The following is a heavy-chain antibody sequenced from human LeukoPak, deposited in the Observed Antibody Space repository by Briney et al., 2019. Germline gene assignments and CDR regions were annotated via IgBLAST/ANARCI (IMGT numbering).Heavy chain of an antibody. J-gene: IGHJ4*02. V-gene: IGHV3-23*01. CDR3: VKGGSPYYFDH. D-gene: IGHD3-10*01. Sequence: GSLRLSCAASGFTFSSYAMRWVRQTPGKGLEWVSTISSSGGSTYYADSVKGRFTVSRDNSKNTLYLQMNSLRAEDTAIYYCVKGGSPYYFDHWGQGTLVTVSS. CDR2: ISSSGGST. CDR1: GFTFSSYA.